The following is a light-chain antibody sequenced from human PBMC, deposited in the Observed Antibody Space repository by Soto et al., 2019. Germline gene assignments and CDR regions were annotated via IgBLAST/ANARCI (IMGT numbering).Light chain of an antibody. V-gene: IGKV1-39*01. CDR2: ETS. CDR3: QESFFAPPT. CDR1: QNIRSY. J-gene: IGKJ1*01. Sequence: DVQMTQSPSSLSASVGERVTITCRASQNIRSYLSWYQQRPGKPPKLLIFETSTLRSGVPSRFTGAGSGTDFTLTINNLQPEDFATYYCQESFFAPPTFGQGTKVDIK.